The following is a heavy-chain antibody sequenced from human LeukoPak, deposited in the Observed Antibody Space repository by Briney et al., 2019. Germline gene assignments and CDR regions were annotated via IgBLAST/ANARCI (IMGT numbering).Heavy chain of an antibody. D-gene: IGHD1-26*01. V-gene: IGHV3-23*01. CDR1: GFTFSSYA. Sequence: GGSLRLSCAASGFTFSSYAMNWVRQAPGKGLEWVSTISGSGGSTYYADSVKGRFTISRDNSKNTLYLQMNSLRAEDTAVYYCAKEVIVGVSFDCWGQGTLVTVSS. CDR3: AKEVIVGVSFDC. J-gene: IGHJ4*02. CDR2: ISGSGGST.